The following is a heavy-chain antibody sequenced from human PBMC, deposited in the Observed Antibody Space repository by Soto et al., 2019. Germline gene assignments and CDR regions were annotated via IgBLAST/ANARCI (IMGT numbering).Heavy chain of an antibody. J-gene: IGHJ6*02. Sequence: GESLKISCAASGFTFSSYGMHWVRQAPGKGLEWVAVIWYDGSNKYYADSVKGRFTISRDNSKNTLYLQMNSLRAEDTAVYYCARDRVPAAINYGMDVWGQGTTVTVSS. CDR1: GFTFSSYG. CDR3: ARDRVPAAINYGMDV. V-gene: IGHV3-33*01. D-gene: IGHD2-2*01. CDR2: IWYDGSNK.